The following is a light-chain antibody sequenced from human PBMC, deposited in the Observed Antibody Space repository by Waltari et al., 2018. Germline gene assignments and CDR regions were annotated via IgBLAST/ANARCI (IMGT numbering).Light chain of an antibody. CDR1: KLGNKY. V-gene: IGLV3-1*01. Sequence: SYELTQSPSVSVSPGQKASITCSGDKLGNKYSFWYQVKPGQSPVLVIYQDTKRPQGIPGRFSGSNSGNTATLTVSGTQAMDEADYCGQAWDSNTAWVFGGGTKLTVL. CDR3: QAWDSNTAWV. J-gene: IGLJ3*02. CDR2: QDT.